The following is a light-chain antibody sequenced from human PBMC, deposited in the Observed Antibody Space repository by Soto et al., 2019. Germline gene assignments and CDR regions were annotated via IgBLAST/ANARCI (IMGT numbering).Light chain of an antibody. CDR2: GAS. J-gene: IGKJ1*01. CDR1: QSVRSK. V-gene: IGKV3-15*01. Sequence: EIVMTQSPATLSVSPGERVTLSCRASQSVRSKLAWYQQKPGQAPRLLLYGASTRATNIPARFSGSGSGTEFTLNISSLPSEDSTIYYCQQYNNWPPTFGQGTKVEIK. CDR3: QQYNNWPPT.